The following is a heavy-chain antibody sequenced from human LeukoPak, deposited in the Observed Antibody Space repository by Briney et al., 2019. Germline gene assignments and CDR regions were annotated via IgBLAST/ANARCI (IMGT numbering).Heavy chain of an antibody. Sequence: ASVKVSCKASGYTFTSYGISWVRQAPGQGLEWMGWISAYNGNTNYAQKFQGRVTITTDESTSTAYMELSSLRSEDTAVYYCARDRISPRTGDNPYYFDYWGQGTLVTVSS. D-gene: IGHD7-27*01. CDR3: ARDRISPRTGDNPYYFDY. J-gene: IGHJ4*02. CDR2: ISAYNGNT. CDR1: GYTFTSYG. V-gene: IGHV1-18*01.